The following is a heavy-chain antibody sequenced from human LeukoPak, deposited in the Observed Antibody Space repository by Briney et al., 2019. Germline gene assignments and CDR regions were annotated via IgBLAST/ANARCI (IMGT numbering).Heavy chain of an antibody. V-gene: IGHV4-4*07. CDR3: ARMSYNSGSYSA. CDR1: GGSITSYF. Sequence: PSETLSLTCTVSGGSITSYFWSWIRQPAGKGLEWIGRIYSSGSTNYNPSPKSRVTMSVDTSKNQFSLKLSSVTAADTAVYYCARMSYNSGSYSAWGRGTLVTVSS. D-gene: IGHD3-10*01. J-gene: IGHJ5*02. CDR2: IYSSGST.